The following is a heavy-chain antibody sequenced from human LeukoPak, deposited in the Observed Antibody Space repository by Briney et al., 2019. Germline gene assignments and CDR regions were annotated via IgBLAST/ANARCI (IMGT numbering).Heavy chain of an antibody. J-gene: IGHJ4*02. CDR1: GGSISSYY. CDR2: IYYSGST. D-gene: IGHD3-10*01. Sequence: SETLSLTCTVSGGSISSYYWSWIRQPPGKGLEWIGYIYYSGSTNYNPSLKSRVTISVDTSKNQFSLKLSSVTAADTAVYCCARGLENYYGSGSYIDYWGQGTLVTVSS. CDR3: ARGLENYYGSGSYIDY. V-gene: IGHV4-59*08.